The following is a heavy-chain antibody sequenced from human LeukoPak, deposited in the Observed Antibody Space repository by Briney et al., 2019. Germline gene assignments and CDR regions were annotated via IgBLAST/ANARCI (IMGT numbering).Heavy chain of an antibody. V-gene: IGHV1-24*01. CDR2: FDPEDGET. CDR3: ATSLVGAASPGHFDY. J-gene: IGHJ4*02. D-gene: IGHD1-26*01. CDR1: GYTLTELS. Sequence: PGASVKVSCKVSGYTLTELSMHWVRQAPGKGLEWMGGFDPEDGETIYAQKFQGRVTMTEDTSTDTAYMELSSLRSEDTAVYYCATSLVGAASPGHFDYWGQGTLVTVSS.